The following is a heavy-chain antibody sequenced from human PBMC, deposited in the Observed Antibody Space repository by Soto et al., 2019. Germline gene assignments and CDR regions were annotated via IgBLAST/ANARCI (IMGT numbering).Heavy chain of an antibody. J-gene: IGHJ6*02. CDR1: GCTFTSYA. V-gene: IGHV1-3*01. D-gene: IGHD5-18*01. CDR2: INAGNGNT. Sequence: ASVKVSCKASGCTFTSYAMHWVRQAPGQGLEWMGWINAGNGNTKYSQKFQGRVTITRDTSASTAYMELSSLRSEDTAVYYCARGRNTAMVRYGMDVWGQGTTVTVSS. CDR3: ARGRNTAMVRYGMDV.